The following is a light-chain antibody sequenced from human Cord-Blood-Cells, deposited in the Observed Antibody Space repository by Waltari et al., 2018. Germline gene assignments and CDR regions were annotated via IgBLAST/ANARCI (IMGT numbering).Light chain of an antibody. CDR1: QGISNS. CDR2: AAS. CDR3: QQYYSTPYT. V-gene: IGKV1-NL1*01. Sequence: DIQMTQSPSSLSASVGDRVTITCRASQGISNSLAWYQQKPGKAPKLLLYAASRLESGVPSRFSVSGSWTDYTLTISSLQPEDFATYYCQQYYSTPYTFGQGTMLEIK. J-gene: IGKJ2*01.